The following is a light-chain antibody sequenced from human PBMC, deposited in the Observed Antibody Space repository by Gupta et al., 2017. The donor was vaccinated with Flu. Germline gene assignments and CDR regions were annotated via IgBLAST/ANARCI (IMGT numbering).Light chain of an antibody. Sequence: SALTQPASVSGSPGPSITISCTGTSRDVGGYNYVSWYQQHPGRAPKLLIYEVSNRPSGVSNRFSGSKSGNTASLTISGLQAEDEADYYCSSYSSSSTLFVFGTGTKVTVL. CDR3: SSYSSSSTLFV. J-gene: IGLJ1*01. CDR1: SRDVGGYNY. V-gene: IGLV2-14*01. CDR2: EVS.